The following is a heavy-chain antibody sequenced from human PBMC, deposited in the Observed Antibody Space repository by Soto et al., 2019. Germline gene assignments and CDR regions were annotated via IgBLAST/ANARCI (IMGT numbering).Heavy chain of an antibody. CDR3: ARFGCSSTSCYLYYYYYGMDV. V-gene: IGHV3-7*03. J-gene: IGHJ6*02. Sequence: PGGSLRLSCAASGFTFSSYWMSWVRQAPGKGLEWVANIKQDGSEKYYVDSVKGRFTISRDNAKNSLYLQMNSLRAEDTAVYYCARFGCSSTSCYLYYYYYGMDVWGQGTTVTVSS. CDR2: IKQDGSEK. CDR1: GFTFSSYW. D-gene: IGHD2-2*01.